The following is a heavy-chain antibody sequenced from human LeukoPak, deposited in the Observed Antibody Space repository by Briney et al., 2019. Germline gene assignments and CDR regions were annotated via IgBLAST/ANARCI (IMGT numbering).Heavy chain of an antibody. V-gene: IGHV1-18*04. CDR1: GYTFTSYG. D-gene: IGHD2-2*01. J-gene: IGHJ4*02. Sequence: ASVKVSCKASGYTFTSYGISWVRQAPGQGLEWMGWISAYNGNTNYAQKLQGRVTMTTDTSTSTAYMELRSLRSDDTAVYYCARDRIVVVPAVECEFDYWGQGTLVTVSS. CDR3: ARDRIVVVPAVECEFDY. CDR2: ISAYNGNT.